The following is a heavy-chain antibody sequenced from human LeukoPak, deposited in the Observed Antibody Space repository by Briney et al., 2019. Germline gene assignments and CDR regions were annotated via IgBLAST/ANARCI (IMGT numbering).Heavy chain of an antibody. CDR2: ISSSSSYM. CDR1: GFTFSSYS. Sequence: PGGSLRLSCAASGFTFSSYSMNWVRQAPGKGLEWVSSISSSSSYMYYADSVKGRFTISRDNAKNSLYLLMNSLRAEDTAVYYCARVSGLAMWAMDYWGQGTLVTVSS. J-gene: IGHJ4*02. D-gene: IGHD5-18*01. V-gene: IGHV3-21*01. CDR3: ARVSGLAMWAMDY.